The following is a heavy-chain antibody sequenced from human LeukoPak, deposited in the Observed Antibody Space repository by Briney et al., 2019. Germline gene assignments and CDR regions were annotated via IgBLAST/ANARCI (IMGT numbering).Heavy chain of an antibody. D-gene: IGHD6-13*01. CDR3: ARGGNIAAAYAC. CDR1: GFTFSSYS. J-gene: IGHJ4*02. CDR2: ISSSSSYI. Sequence: PGGSLRLSCAASGFTFSSYSMNWVRQAPGKGLEWVSSISSSSSYIYYADSVKGRFTISRDNAKNSLYLQMNSLRVEDTAVYYCARGGNIAAAYACWGQGTRVTVSS. V-gene: IGHV3-21*01.